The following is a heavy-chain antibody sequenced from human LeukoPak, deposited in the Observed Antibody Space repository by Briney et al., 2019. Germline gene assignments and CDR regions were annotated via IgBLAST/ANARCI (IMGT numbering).Heavy chain of an antibody. D-gene: IGHD3-9*01. CDR3: ARVLYHDILTGYYFDY. V-gene: IGHV1-18*01. J-gene: IGHJ4*02. CDR1: GYTFTSYG. Sequence: ASVKVSCKASGYTFTSYGISWVRQAPGQGLEWMGWISAYNGNTNYAQKFQGRVTITADESTSTAYMELSSLRSEDTAVYYCARVLYHDILTGYYFDYWGQGTLVTVSS. CDR2: ISAYNGNT.